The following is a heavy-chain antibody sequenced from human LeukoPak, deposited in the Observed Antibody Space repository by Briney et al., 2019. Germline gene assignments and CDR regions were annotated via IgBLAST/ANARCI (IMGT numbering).Heavy chain of an antibody. V-gene: IGHV3-21*01. CDR2: ISSSSSYI. CDR1: GFTFSSYS. Sequence: GGSLRLSCAASGFTFSSYSMNWVRQAPGKGLEWVSSISSSSSYIYYADSVKGRFTISRDNAKNSLYLQMNSLRAEDTAVYYCARERGPAVTTGLVRGQGTLVTVSS. CDR3: ARERGPAVTTGLV. J-gene: IGHJ4*02. D-gene: IGHD4-17*01.